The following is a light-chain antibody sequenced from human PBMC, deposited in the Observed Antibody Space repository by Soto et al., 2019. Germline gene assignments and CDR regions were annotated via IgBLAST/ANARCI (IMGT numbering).Light chain of an antibody. V-gene: IGLV2-14*01. Sequence: QSALTQPASVSGSPGQSITISCTGTSSDVGAYKYVSWYQHHPGKAPKLMIYEVSNRPSGVSNRFSGSKSGYTASLTISGLQAEDEADYYCSSYTSISHYFVFGTGTKLTVL. CDR2: EVS. J-gene: IGLJ1*01. CDR1: SSDVGAYKY. CDR3: SSYTSISHYFV.